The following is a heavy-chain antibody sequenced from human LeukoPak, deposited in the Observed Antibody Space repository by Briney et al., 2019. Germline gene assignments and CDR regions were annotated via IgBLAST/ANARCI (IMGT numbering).Heavy chain of an antibody. V-gene: IGHV1-18*01. CDR3: ARRRGDILTGAPATSFDY. CDR2: INTYNGNT. J-gene: IGHJ4*02. Sequence: ASVKVSCKASGYTFTSYDINWVRQATGQGLEWMGWINTYNGNTNYAQKLQGRVTMTTDTSTSTAYMELRSLRSDDTAVYYCARRRGDILTGAPATSFDYWGQGILVTVSS. CDR1: GYTFTSYD. D-gene: IGHD3-9*01.